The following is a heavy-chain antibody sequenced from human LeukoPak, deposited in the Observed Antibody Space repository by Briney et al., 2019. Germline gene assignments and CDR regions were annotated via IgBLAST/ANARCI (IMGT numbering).Heavy chain of an antibody. CDR3: AQIHDHGDYVAF. D-gene: IGHD1-1*01. V-gene: IGHV3-23*01. CDR2: ISGSGGTT. Sequence: GGSLRLSCAASGFTFRNYGMTWVRQAPGKGREWGAGISGSGGTTHYSNSVKGGCTISRENSKKTLSLQINSLRAEDTAVYYCAQIHDHGDYVAFWGQGALVTVSS. J-gene: IGHJ4*02. CDR1: GFTFRNYG.